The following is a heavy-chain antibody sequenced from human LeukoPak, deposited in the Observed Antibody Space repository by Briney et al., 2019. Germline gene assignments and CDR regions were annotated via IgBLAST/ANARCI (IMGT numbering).Heavy chain of an antibody. V-gene: IGHV3-30*02. J-gene: IGHJ5*02. Sequence: GGSLRLSCAASGFTFSSYGMHWVRQAPGKGLEWVTFIRYDGCNKYYADSVKGRFTISRDNSKNTLYLQMNSLRAEDTAVYYCAKSQMSGYVLRFDPWGQGTLVTVSS. CDR2: IRYDGCNK. D-gene: IGHD2-15*01. CDR3: AKSQMSGYVLRFDP. CDR1: GFTFSSYG.